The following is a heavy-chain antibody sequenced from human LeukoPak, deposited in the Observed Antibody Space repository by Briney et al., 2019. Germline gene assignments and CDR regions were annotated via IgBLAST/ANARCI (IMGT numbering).Heavy chain of an antibody. V-gene: IGHV4-39*07. J-gene: IGHJ6*03. CDR1: IGSISTSNYS. Sequence: SETLSLTCTVSIGSISTSNYSWGWVRQPPGKALEWIGNIFYSGSTYYSPSLKSRVTISLDTSRNQFSLKLNSVTDADTAVYYCARAVEDFYYYMDVWGKGTTVTVSS. CDR2: IFYSGST. D-gene: IGHD6-19*01. CDR3: ARAVEDFYYYMDV.